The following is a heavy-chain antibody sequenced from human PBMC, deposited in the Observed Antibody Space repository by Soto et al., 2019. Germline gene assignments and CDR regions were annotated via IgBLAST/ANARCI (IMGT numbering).Heavy chain of an antibody. D-gene: IGHD3-22*01. Sequence: SVKVSCKVSGGTFNTYAISWVRQAPGQGLEWMGGIIPIFGTTNYAQEFLGRVTITADESTATAYLEVSRLISEDTAVYYCERGCRFDSSGYPPLDCWGQGTLVTVSS. V-gene: IGHV1-69*13. CDR3: ERGCRFDSSGYPPLDC. CDR2: IIPIFGTT. J-gene: IGHJ4*02. CDR1: GGTFNTYA.